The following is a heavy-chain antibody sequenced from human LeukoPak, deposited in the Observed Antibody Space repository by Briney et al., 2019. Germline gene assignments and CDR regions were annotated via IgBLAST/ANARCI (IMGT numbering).Heavy chain of an antibody. CDR3: ARLELPNTLDY. CDR2: IYYSGST. CDR1: GGSISSYY. J-gene: IGHJ4*02. D-gene: IGHD1-26*01. Sequence: SETLSLTCTVSGGSISSYYWSWIRQPPGKGLEWIGNIYYSGSTYYNPSLKSRVTISVDTSKNQFSLKLSSVTAADTAVYYCARLELPNTLDYWGQGTLVTVSS. V-gene: IGHV4-39*01.